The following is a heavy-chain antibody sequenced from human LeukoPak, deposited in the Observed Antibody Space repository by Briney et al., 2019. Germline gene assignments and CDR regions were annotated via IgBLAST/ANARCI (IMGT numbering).Heavy chain of an antibody. V-gene: IGHV4-39*07. Sequence: PSETLSLTCTVSGGSISSSSYYWGWTRQPPGKGLEWIGSIYYSGSTYYNPSLKSRVTISVDTSKNQFSLKLSSVTAADTAVYYCARGGSPRDTAMVPFDYWGQGTLVTVSS. CDR1: GGSISSSSYY. J-gene: IGHJ4*02. CDR2: IYYSGST. D-gene: IGHD5-18*01. CDR3: ARGGSPRDTAMVPFDY.